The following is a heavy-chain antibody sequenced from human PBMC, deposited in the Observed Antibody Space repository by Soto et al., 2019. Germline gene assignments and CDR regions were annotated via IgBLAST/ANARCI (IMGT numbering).Heavy chain of an antibody. V-gene: IGHV4-31*03. Sequence: TLSLPCTVSGGSISSGGYYWSWIRQHPGKVLEWIVYIYYSGSTYYNPSLKSRVTISVDTSKNQFSLKLSSVTAADTAVYYCARGVVPDATRGYYYYGMDVWGQGTTVTVSS. D-gene: IGHD2-2*01. J-gene: IGHJ6*02. CDR2: IYYSGST. CDR3: ARGVVPDATRGYYYYGMDV. CDR1: GGSISSGGYY.